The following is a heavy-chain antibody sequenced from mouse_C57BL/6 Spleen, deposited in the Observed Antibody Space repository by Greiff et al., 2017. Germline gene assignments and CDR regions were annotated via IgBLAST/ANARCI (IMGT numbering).Heavy chain of an antibody. CDR2: INPNNGGT. Sequence: VQLQQSGPELVKPGASVKISCKASGYTFTDYYMNWVKQSHGKSLEWIGAINPNNGGTSYNQKFKGKATLTVDKSSSTAYMELRSLTSEDSAVYYCARIYDGYYVWFAYWGQGTLVTVSA. CDR3: ARIYDGYYVWFAY. V-gene: IGHV1-26*01. D-gene: IGHD2-3*01. CDR1: GYTFTDYY. J-gene: IGHJ3*01.